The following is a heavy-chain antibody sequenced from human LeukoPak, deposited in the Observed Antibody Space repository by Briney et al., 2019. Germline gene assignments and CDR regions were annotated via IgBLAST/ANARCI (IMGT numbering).Heavy chain of an antibody. CDR1: GFTFSSYW. CDR3: AGDGCSSTSCYADWFDP. Sequence: GGSLRLSCAASGFTFSSYWMHWVRQAPGKGLVWVSRINSDGSSASYADSVKGRFTISRDNAKNTLYLQMNSLRAEDTAVYYCAGDGCSSTSCYADWFDPWGQGTLVTVSS. J-gene: IGHJ5*02. CDR2: INSDGSSA. V-gene: IGHV3-74*01. D-gene: IGHD2-2*01.